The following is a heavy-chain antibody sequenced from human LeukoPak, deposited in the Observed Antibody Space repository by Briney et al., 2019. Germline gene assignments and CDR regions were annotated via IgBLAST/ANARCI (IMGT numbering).Heavy chain of an antibody. CDR1: GGTISSYY. J-gene: IGHJ3*02. CDR3: VRLQPNTGEWAFDI. CDR2: VSNGGST. Sequence: SETLSVTCSVSGGTISSYYWSWIRQPPGEGPEWIGYVSNGGSTSYNPSLKSRVTISVDTSKNQLSLKLSSVTAADTAVYHCVRLQPNTGEWAFDIWGQGTMDSVSS. D-gene: IGHD1-1*01. V-gene: IGHV4-59*01.